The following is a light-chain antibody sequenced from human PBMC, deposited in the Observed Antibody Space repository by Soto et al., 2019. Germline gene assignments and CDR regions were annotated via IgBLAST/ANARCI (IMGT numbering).Light chain of an antibody. Sequence: ESALSQSPGTVSVSXGEGATLPXXXSQSVSSSYLAWYQQKPGQAPRLLIYGASSRATGIPDRFSGSGSGTDFTLTISRLEPEDFAVYYCQQYSSSPRTFGQGTKVDIK. J-gene: IGKJ1*01. CDR1: QSVSSSY. V-gene: IGKV3-20*01. CDR3: QQYSSSPRT. CDR2: GAS.